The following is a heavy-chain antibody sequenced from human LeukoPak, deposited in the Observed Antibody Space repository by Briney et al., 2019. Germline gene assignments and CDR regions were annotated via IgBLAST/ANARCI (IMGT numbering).Heavy chain of an antibody. CDR3: AKDRSIGTYYTFDR. V-gene: IGHV3-23*01. Sequence: PGGSLRLSCAASGFIVSSNYMTWVRQAPGKGLEWVSSISASAAMTYYADSVKGRFTVSRDNSKNTLYLQMSRLTAADTAVYYCAKDRSIGTYYTFDRWGQGTLVTVSS. CDR2: ISASAAMT. D-gene: IGHD1-26*01. J-gene: IGHJ4*02. CDR1: GFIVSSNY.